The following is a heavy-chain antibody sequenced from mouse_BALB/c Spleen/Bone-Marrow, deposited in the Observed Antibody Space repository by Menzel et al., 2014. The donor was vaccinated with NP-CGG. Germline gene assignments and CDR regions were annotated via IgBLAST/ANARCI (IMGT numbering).Heavy chain of an antibody. Sequence: EVQLQQSGAELVKPGASVKLSCTASGFNIKDTYMHWVKQRPEQGLEWIGRIDPANGNTKYDPKFQGKATITADTSSNTAYLQLSGLTSEDTAVYYCAFYYYGSSLFAYWGQGTLVTVSA. J-gene: IGHJ3*01. V-gene: IGHV14-3*02. CDR2: IDPANGNT. D-gene: IGHD1-1*01. CDR3: AFYYYGSSLFAY. CDR1: GFNIKDTY.